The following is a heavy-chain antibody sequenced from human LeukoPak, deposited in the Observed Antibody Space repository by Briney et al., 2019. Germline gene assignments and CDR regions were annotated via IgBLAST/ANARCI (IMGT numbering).Heavy chain of an antibody. CDR1: GGSISSGSYY. J-gene: IGHJ4*02. CDR3: ARDGGYSYGYVDFDY. V-gene: IGHV4-61*02. CDR2: IYTSGST. D-gene: IGHD5-18*01. Sequence: PSQTLSLTCTVSGGSISSGSYYWRWIWQPAGKGLEWIGRIYTSGSTNYNPSLKSRVTISVDTSKNQFSLKLSSVTAADTAVYYCARDGGYSYGYVDFDYWGQGTLVTVSS.